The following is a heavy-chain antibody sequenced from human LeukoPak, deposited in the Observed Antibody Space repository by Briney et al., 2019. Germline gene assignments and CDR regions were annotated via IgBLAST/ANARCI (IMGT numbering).Heavy chain of an antibody. V-gene: IGHV1-69*01. J-gene: IGHJ5*02. Sequence: SVKVSCKASGGTFSSYAISWVRQAPGRGLEWMGGIIPIFGTANYAQKFQGRVTITADESTSTAYMELSSLRSEDTAVYYCARLPDGYDSSGYYYNWFDPWGQGTLVTVSS. CDR3: ARLPDGYDSSGYYYNWFDP. D-gene: IGHD3-22*01. CDR2: IIPIFGTA. CDR1: GGTFSSYA.